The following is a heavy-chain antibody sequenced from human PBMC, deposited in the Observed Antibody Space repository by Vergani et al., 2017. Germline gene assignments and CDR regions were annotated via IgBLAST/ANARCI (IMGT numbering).Heavy chain of an antibody. Sequence: QVHLVQSGAEVKKPGASVKVSCKTSGYTFSSYGISWVRQAPGQGLEWMGWINPNSGGTNYAQKFQGRVTMTRDTSISTAYMELSRLRSDDTAVYYCARESGRQQQLVHGYWGQGTLVTVSS. J-gene: IGHJ4*02. CDR3: ARESGRQQQLVHGY. CDR2: INPNSGGT. V-gene: IGHV1-2*02. CDR1: GYTFSSYG. D-gene: IGHD6-13*01.